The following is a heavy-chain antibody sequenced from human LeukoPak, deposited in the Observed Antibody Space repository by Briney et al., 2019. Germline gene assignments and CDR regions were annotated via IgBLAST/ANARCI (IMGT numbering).Heavy chain of an antibody. CDR1: GGSVSSSSYY. CDR2: IYYSGST. Sequence: PSETLSLTCTVSGGSVSSSSYYWGWIRQPPGKGLEWIGSIYYSGSTYYNPSLKSRVSISVDTSKNQFSLKLNSLTAADTAVYYCASDPAAAGTIWGQGTLVTVSS. D-gene: IGHD6-13*01. V-gene: IGHV4-39*07. CDR3: ASDPAAAGTI. J-gene: IGHJ4*02.